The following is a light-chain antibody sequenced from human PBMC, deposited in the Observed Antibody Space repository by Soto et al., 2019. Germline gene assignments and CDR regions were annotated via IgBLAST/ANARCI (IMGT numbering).Light chain of an antibody. CDR2: AAS. Sequence: DIQVTQSPPSLSASVGDRVTITCRASRDIDNSLAWYQQIPGKAPKLLIYAASTLQSGVPSRFRGSGSGTEFTLTISSLQSEDFAGYYCQQYNAWPPGTFGQGTKLDIK. CDR1: RDIDNS. CDR3: QQYNAWPPGT. J-gene: IGKJ1*01. V-gene: IGKV1-27*01.